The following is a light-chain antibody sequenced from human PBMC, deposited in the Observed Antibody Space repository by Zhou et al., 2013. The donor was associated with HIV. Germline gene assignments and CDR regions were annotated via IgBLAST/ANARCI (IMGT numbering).Light chain of an antibody. V-gene: IGKV1-17*03. CDR2: ETS. J-gene: IGKJ1*01. Sequence: DIQMTQSPSVMSASVGDRITITCRASQGISNYVAWFQQKPGKVPRRLIYETSTLQRGVPSTFSGTGSGTEFTLTILSLQPEDFATYYCLQHHTYPWTFGQGTRVEIK. CDR3: LQHHTYPWT. CDR1: QGISNY.